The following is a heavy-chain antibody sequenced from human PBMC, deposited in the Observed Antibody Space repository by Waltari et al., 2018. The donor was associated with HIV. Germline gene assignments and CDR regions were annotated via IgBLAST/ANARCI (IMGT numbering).Heavy chain of an antibody. CDR3: ARGRGGGGSSGNWFDP. Sequence: QVQLQESGPGQMKPSETLSLTCTVSGGSISNYFWSWIRQPPGKGLEWLGYIYYSGRTKYHASLKSRVTISWDTSKSQFSLKLSSLTAADTAVYYCARGRGGGGSSGNWFDPWGQGTLVTVSS. V-gene: IGHV4-59*01. CDR1: GGSISNYF. CDR2: IYYSGRT. J-gene: IGHJ5*02. D-gene: IGHD2-15*01.